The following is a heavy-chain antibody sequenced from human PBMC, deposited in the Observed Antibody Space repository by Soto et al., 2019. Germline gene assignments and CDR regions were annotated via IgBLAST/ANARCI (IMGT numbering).Heavy chain of an antibody. CDR2: VKEDGSEK. D-gene: IGHD2-15*01. V-gene: IGHV3-7*05. Sequence: GGSLRLSCAASGFTFSSYWMSWVRQAPGKGLEWVANVKEDGSEKYYVDSVKGRFTISRDNAKNSLYLQMNSLRAEDTAVYYCARGGGRVAARTNSESYGMDVWGQGTTVTVSS. CDR1: GFTFSSYW. J-gene: IGHJ6*02. CDR3: ARGGGRVAARTNSESYGMDV.